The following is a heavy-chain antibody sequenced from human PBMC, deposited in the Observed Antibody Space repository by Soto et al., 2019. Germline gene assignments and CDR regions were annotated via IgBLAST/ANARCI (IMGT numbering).Heavy chain of an antibody. V-gene: IGHV3-21*05. J-gene: IGHJ4*02. CDR3: ARDPSDYYDSSGYSKGPFDC. CDR1: GFTFSSYS. D-gene: IGHD3-22*01. Sequence: GGSLRLSCAASGFTFSSYSMIWVRQAPGKGLEWVSYISSSSSYIYYADSVKGRFTISRDNAKNSLYLQMNSLRAEDTAVYYCARDPSDYYDSSGYSKGPFDCWGQGTLVTVSS. CDR2: ISSSSSYI.